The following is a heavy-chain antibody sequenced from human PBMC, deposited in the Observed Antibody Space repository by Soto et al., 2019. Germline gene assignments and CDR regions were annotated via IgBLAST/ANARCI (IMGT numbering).Heavy chain of an antibody. V-gene: IGHV1-18*01. CDR2: ISAYNGNT. D-gene: IGHD3-3*01. CDR1: GYTFTSYG. Sequence: ASVKVSCKASGYTFTSYGISWVRQAPGQGLEWMGWISAYNGNTNYAQKLQGRVTMTTDTSTSTAYMELRSLRSDDTAVYYCATYYDFWSGYSHEGYFDYWGQGTLVTVSS. CDR3: ATYYDFWSGYSHEGYFDY. J-gene: IGHJ4*02.